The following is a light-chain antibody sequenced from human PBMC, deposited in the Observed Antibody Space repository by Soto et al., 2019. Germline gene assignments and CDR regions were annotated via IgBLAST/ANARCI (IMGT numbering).Light chain of an antibody. Sequence: DIQMTQSPSSLSASVGDRVTITCRASQSINTYLNWYQQTPGKAPKLLIYAASRLQSVVPSRFSGIGPGTDFPLTISSLPPEDFATYYCQQSYTTPFTFGPGTQVDIK. CDR2: AAS. J-gene: IGKJ3*01. CDR1: QSINTY. V-gene: IGKV1-39*01. CDR3: QQSYTTPFT.